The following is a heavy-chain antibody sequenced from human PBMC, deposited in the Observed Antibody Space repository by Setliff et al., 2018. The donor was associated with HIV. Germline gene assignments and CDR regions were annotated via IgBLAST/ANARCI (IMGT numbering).Heavy chain of an antibody. Sequence: GGSLRLSCVASGLTFNRYWMSWVRQVPGKGLEWVSNTKYDGSESYYVDSVKGRFTVSRDNANNSLYLQMNSLRAEDTAVYYCARSFDPDRTVLGVVIRAYYMDVWGKGTTVTVSS. CDR1: GLTFNRYW. D-gene: IGHD3-3*01. CDR2: TKYDGSES. J-gene: IGHJ6*03. CDR3: ARSFDPDRTVLGVVIRAYYMDV. V-gene: IGHV3-7*01.